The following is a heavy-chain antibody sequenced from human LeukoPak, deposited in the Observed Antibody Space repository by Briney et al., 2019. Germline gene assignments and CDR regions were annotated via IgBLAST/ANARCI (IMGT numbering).Heavy chain of an antibody. CDR3: ARGRFSSGWYGIDY. Sequence: SETLSLTCTVSGGSISSDYWSWIRQPAGKGLEWIGRIYSSGRTKYNPSLKSRVTMSVDTSKNQFSLKLSSVTAADTAVYYCARGRFSSGWYGIDYWGQGTLVTVSS. CDR2: IYSSGRT. J-gene: IGHJ4*02. D-gene: IGHD6-19*01. V-gene: IGHV4-4*07. CDR1: GGSISSDY.